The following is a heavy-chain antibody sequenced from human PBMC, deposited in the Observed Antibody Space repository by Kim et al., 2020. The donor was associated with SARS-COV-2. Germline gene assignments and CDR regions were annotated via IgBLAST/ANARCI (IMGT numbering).Heavy chain of an antibody. CDR2: IYHSGST. V-gene: IGHV4-4*02. J-gene: IGHJ4*02. Sequence: SETLSLTCAVSGGSISSSNWWSWVRQPPGKGLEWIGEIYHSGSTNYNPSLKSRVTISVDKSKNQFSLKLSSVTAADTAVYYCARVVPVAGTIFDYWGQGTLVTVSS. CDR1: GGSISSSNW. D-gene: IGHD6-19*01. CDR3: ARVVPVAGTIFDY.